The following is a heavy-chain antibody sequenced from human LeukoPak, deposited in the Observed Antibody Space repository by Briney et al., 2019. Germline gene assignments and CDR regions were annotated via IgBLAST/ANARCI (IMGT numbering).Heavy chain of an antibody. D-gene: IGHD3-10*01. CDR3: ARGGLLWFGELSRNDI. V-gene: IGHV4-28*03. CDR1: GYSITSSSW. Sequence: SETLSLTCAVSGYSITSSSWWGWIRQPPGKGLEWIGYIYHSGTTYYNPSLQSRVTMSVDTSKNQFSLKLSSVTAADTAVYYCARGGLLWFGELSRNDIWGQGTMVTVSS. J-gene: IGHJ3*02. CDR2: IYHSGTT.